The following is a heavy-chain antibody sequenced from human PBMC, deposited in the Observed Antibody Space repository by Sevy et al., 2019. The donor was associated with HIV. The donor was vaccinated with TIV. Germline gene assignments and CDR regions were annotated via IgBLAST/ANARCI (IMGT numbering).Heavy chain of an antibody. V-gene: IGHV3-23*01. D-gene: IGHD6-13*01. CDR2: ISNSGGST. CDR1: GFIFSSYA. CDR3: TKDRGIIAAGFDY. J-gene: IGHJ4*02. Sequence: GGSLRLSCVASGFIFSSYAMSWVRQAPGKGLEWVSSISNSGGSTYYADSVRGRFTISRDNSKNTLYLQMNSLRAEDTAVYYCTKDRGIIAAGFDYWGQGTLVTVSS.